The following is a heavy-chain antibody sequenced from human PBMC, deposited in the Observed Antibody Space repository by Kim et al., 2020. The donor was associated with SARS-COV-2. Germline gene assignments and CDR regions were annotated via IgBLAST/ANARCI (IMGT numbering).Heavy chain of an antibody. V-gene: IGHV1-69*01. CDR3: ARSTVTTYAFDI. Sequence: NYAPKFQGRVTITADESTSTAYMELSSLRSEDTAVYYCARSTVTTYAFDIWGQGTMVTVSS. D-gene: IGHD4-17*01. J-gene: IGHJ3*02.